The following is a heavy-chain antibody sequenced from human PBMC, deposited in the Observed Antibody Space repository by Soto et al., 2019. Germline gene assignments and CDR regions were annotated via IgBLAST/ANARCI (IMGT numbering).Heavy chain of an antibody. J-gene: IGHJ3*02. V-gene: IGHV1-69*01. D-gene: IGHD1-1*01. CDR1: GVNFNIDA. CDR2: IVPISGST. CDR3: SLTAWQPERARPYGFDI. Sequence: QVQLLQSGAEVRKPGSSVKVSCKASGVNFNIDAITWVRQAPGQGLEWMGGIVPISGSTHYAQKFQDRVTITADETTSSAYMELSSLTCEGTAVYACSLTAWQPERARPYGFDIWGQGTMVTVSS.